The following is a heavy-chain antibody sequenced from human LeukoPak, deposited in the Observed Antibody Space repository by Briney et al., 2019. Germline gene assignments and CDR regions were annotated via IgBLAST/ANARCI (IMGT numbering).Heavy chain of an antibody. CDR3: AKDLRPEERAYYFDY. Sequence: GGSLRLSCAASGFTFSSYAMSWVRQAPGRGLEWVSAISGSGSSTYYADSVKGRFTTSRDNSKNTLYLQMNSLRAEDTAVYYCAKDLRPEERAYYFDYWGQGTLVTVSS. D-gene: IGHD5-24*01. J-gene: IGHJ4*02. CDR1: GFTFSSYA. CDR2: ISGSGSST. V-gene: IGHV3-23*01.